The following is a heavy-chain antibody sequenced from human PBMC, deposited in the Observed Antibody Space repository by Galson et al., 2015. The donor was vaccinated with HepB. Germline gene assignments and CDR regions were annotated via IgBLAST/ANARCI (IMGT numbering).Heavy chain of an antibody. V-gene: IGHV3-21*01. D-gene: IGHD6-19*01. Sequence: SLRLSCAGSGFTFTNFGMNWVRQAPGKGLEWVSSISTSSTYIYYADSVRGRFTISRDNAKNSMFLQMSSLRAEDTAVYYCAKVIEVTGTSFDYWGQGTLVTVSS. CDR1: GFTFTNFG. CDR2: ISTSSTYI. CDR3: AKVIEVTGTSFDY. J-gene: IGHJ4*02.